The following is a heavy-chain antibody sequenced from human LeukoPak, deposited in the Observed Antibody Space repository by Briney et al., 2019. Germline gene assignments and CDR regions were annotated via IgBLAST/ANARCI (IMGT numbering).Heavy chain of an antibody. CDR1: GYTFIAYG. CDR2: INAGNGDT. J-gene: IGHJ4*02. D-gene: IGHD3-10*01. CDR3: ARGGRLLWFGEFDY. Sequence: ASVKVSCKASGYTFIAYGLHWVRQAPGQRPEWMGWINAGNGDTKYSQNFQGRVTITGDASATTAYMELSSLRSEDTAVYLCARGGRLLWFGEFDYWGQGTLVTVSS. V-gene: IGHV1-3*01.